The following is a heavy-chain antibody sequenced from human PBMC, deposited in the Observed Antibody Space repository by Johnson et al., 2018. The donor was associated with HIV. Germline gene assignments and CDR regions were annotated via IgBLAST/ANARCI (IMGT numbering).Heavy chain of an antibody. Sequence: QVQLVESGGGVVQPGRSLRLSCAASGFAFSSYTMHWVRQVPGKGLDWVAVISYTGGSIDYAGSVKGRFTISRDNSKNTLYLQMNSLRAEDTAVYYCAKDVGNYWPNAFDVWGQGTMLTVSS. CDR2: ISYTGGSI. CDR3: AKDVGNYWPNAFDV. CDR1: GFAFSSYT. J-gene: IGHJ3*01. D-gene: IGHD3-22*01. V-gene: IGHV3-30-3*01.